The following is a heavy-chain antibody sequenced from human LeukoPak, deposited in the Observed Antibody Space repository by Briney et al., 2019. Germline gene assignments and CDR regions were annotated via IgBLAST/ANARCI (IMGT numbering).Heavy chain of an antibody. CDR3: ARDIGIAAAGTQTRSAFDI. V-gene: IGHV1-18*01. Sequence: ASVKVSGKASGYAFTSNGSSWRRQALGQGLEWLGWISAYNGNTNYAQKLQCRVTMTTGTSTSTAYMELRSLRSDDTAVYYCARDIGIAAAGTQTRSAFDIWGQGTMVTVSS. CDR2: ISAYNGNT. D-gene: IGHD6-13*01. CDR1: GYAFTSNG. J-gene: IGHJ3*02.